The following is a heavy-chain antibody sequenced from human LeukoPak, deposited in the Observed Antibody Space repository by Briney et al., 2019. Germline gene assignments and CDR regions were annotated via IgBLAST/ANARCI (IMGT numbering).Heavy chain of an antibody. V-gene: IGHV3-66*01. CDR2: IYSGGST. CDR3: AREDRREIAVAGGGGYGSYYYYGMDV. J-gene: IGHJ6*02. D-gene: IGHD6-19*01. Sequence: GGSLRLSCAASGFTVSSNYMSWVRQAPGKGLEWVSVIYSGGSTYYADSVKGRFTISRDNSKNTLYLQMNSRRAEDTAVYYCAREDRREIAVAGGGGYGSYYYYGMDVWGQGTTVTVSS. CDR1: GFTVSSNY.